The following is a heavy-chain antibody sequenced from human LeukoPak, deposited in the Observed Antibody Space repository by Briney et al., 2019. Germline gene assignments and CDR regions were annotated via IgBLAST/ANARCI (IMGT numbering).Heavy chain of an antibody. V-gene: IGHV3-21*01. CDR1: GFTFSSYS. CDR2: ISSSSSYI. CDR3: AKDQAGKGDYGGDCYPDEYYYYGMDV. Sequence: GGSLRLSCAASGFTFSSYSMNWVRQAPGKGLEWVSSISSSSSYIYYADSVKGRFTISRDNAKNSLYLQMNSLRAEDTAVYYCAKDQAGKGDYGGDCYPDEYYYYGMDVWGQGTTVTVSS. J-gene: IGHJ6*02. D-gene: IGHD2-21*02.